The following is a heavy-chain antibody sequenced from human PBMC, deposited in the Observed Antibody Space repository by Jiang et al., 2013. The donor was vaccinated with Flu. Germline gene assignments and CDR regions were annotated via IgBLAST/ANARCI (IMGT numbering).Heavy chain of an antibody. J-gene: IGHJ2*01. V-gene: IGHV5-10-1*01. CDR2: IDPGDSFT. CDR1: EYSFTNYW. CDR3: ARQGYYYTLERDGTNWYFDL. D-gene: IGHD3-3*01. Sequence: PLRISCQNSEYSFTNYWISWVRQMPGKGLEWMGRIDPGDSFTIYSPSFQGHVTISVDKSTSTAYLQWNSLKASDTAMYYCARQGYYYTLERDGTNWYFDLWGRGTLVTVSS.